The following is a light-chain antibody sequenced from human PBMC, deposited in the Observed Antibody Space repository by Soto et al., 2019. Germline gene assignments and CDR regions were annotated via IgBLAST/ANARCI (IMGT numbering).Light chain of an antibody. CDR3: QQYDAWPLT. J-gene: IGKJ4*01. CDR2: DAI. CDR1: QSINTK. Sequence: EIVMTQSPATLSVSPGEGATFSCRASQSINTKIAWYQLKPGQAPRLLIYDAIIRAPDVPARFSGSWSGTEFTLTINSLQSEDFAVYYCQQYDAWPLTFGGGTKVEIK. V-gene: IGKV3-15*01.